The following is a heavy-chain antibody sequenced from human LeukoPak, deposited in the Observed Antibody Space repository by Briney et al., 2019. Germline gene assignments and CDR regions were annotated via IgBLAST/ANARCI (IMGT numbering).Heavy chain of an antibody. J-gene: IGHJ3*02. V-gene: IGHV3-21*06. CDR3: ARGGTGATRDDTFDI. CDR1: GFSFSRYS. Sequence: GESLKISCTASGFSFSRYSMNWVRQASGKGLEWVSSISSGSGHIFYADSVRGRFTISRDNAKDSLYLQMNSLRAGDAAVYYCARGGTGATRDDTFDIWGQGAMVTVSS. CDR2: ISSGSGHI. D-gene: IGHD1-7*01.